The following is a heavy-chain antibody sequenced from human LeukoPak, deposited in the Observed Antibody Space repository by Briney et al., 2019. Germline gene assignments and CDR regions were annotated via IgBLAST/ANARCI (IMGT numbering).Heavy chain of an antibody. Sequence: PGGSLRLSCAASGFTFSSYWMSWVRQAPGKGLEWVANIKQDGSEKYYVDSVKGRFTISRDNAKNSLYLQMNSLRAEDTAVYYCARDGHFWGSYRYSPVYFDYWGQGTLVTVSS. D-gene: IGHD3-16*02. CDR3: ARDGHFWGSYRYSPVYFDY. J-gene: IGHJ4*02. V-gene: IGHV3-7*01. CDR2: IKQDGSEK. CDR1: GFTFSSYW.